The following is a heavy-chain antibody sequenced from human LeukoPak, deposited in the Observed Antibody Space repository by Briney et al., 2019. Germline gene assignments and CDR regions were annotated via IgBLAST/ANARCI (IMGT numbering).Heavy chain of an antibody. Sequence: SETLSLTCTVSGGSISSSSYYWGWIRQPPGKGLEWIGSIYYSGSTNYNPSLKSRVTISVDTSKNQFSLKLNSVTAADTAVYYCARVGSGSSYYFDYWGQGTLVTVSS. J-gene: IGHJ4*02. CDR1: GGSISSSSYY. CDR2: IYYSGST. D-gene: IGHD3-10*01. V-gene: IGHV4-39*07. CDR3: ARVGSGSSYYFDY.